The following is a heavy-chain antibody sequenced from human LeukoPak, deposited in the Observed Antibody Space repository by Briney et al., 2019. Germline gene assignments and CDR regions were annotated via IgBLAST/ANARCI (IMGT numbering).Heavy chain of an antibody. D-gene: IGHD5-12*01. J-gene: IGHJ4*02. CDR1: GGSISSGTYS. CDR2: IFHSGST. CDR3: ARGYSDYPYFFDS. V-gene: IGHV4-30-2*01. Sequence: PSETLSLTCAVSGGSISSGTYSWNWIRQPPGKGLEWVGYIFHSGSTYYSPSLKSRLTISVDTSQTQFSLKLSSVTAADTAMYYCARGYSDYPYFFDSWGQGALVTVSS.